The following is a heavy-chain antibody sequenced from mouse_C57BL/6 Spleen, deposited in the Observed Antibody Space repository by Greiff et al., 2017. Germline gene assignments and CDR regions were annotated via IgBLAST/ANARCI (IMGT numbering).Heavy chain of an antibody. V-gene: IGHV1-52*01. J-gene: IGHJ3*01. CDR1: GYTFTSYW. D-gene: IGHD1-1*01. CDR3: AYGSSPWFAY. Sequence: VQLQQPGAELVRPGSSVKLSCKASGYTFTSYWMHWVKQRPIQGLEWIGNIDPSDSETHYNQKFKDKATLTVDKSPSTAYMQLSSLTSEDSAVYYCAYGSSPWFAYWGQGTLVTVSA. CDR2: IDPSDSET.